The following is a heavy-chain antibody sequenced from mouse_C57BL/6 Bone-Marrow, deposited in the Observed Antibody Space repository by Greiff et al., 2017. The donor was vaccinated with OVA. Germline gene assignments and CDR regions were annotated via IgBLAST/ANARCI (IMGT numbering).Heavy chain of an antibody. J-gene: IGHJ4*01. CDR1: EYEFPSHD. Sequence: EVQLVESGGGLVQPGESLKLSCESNEYEFPSHDMSWVRKTPEKRLELVAAINSDGGSTYYPDTMERRFIISRDNTKKTLYLQMSSLRSADTALYDCARHSSADYDYAMDYWGQGTSVTVSS. CDR2: INSDGGST. D-gene: IGHD2-4*01. V-gene: IGHV5-2*01. CDR3: ARHSSADYDYAMDY.